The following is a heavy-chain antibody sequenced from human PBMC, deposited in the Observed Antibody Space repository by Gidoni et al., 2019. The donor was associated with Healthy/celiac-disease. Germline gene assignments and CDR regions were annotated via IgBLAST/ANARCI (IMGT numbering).Heavy chain of an antibody. CDR2: IIWNGGSI. Sequence: EVQLVESGCGLVQPGRSLRLSCDASGFTFADYAMHCVRRAPGKGLEWVSGIIWNGGSIGYADSVKGRFTISRDNAKNSLYLQMNSLMAEVTALYYCAKGGRYDVWSGGYWGQGTLVTVSS. CDR3: AKGGRYDVWSGGY. V-gene: IGHV3-9*01. D-gene: IGHD3-3*01. CDR1: GFTFADYA. J-gene: IGHJ4*02.